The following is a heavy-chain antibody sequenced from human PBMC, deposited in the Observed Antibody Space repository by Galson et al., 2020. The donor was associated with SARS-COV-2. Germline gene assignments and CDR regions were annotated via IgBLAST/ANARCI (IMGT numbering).Heavy chain of an antibody. Sequence: ASVKVSCKASGYIFTDYYIHWLRQAPGQGLECMGWIDPNTGGTIYAQKFQGRVTMASDTSISTAYMELSRLASVDTAMYFCARGDTGYARIWGQGTLVTVSS. V-gene: IGHV1-2*02. CDR3: ARGDTGYARI. J-gene: IGHJ4*02. CDR1: GYIFTDYY. D-gene: IGHD5-12*01. CDR2: IDPNTGGT.